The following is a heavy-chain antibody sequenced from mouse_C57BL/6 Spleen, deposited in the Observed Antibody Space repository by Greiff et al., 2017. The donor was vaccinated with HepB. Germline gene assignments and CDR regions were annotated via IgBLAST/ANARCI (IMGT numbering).Heavy chain of an antibody. CDR3: ARSDYDGYYYAMDY. D-gene: IGHD2-4*01. V-gene: IGHV2-9-1*01. CDR1: GFSLTSYA. CDR2: IWTGGGT. Sequence: VKLVESGPGLVAPSQSLSITCTVSGFSLTSYAISWVRQPPGKGLEWLGVIWTGGGTNYNSALKSRLSISKDNSKSQVFLKMNSLQTDDTARYYCARSDYDGYYYAMDYWGQGTSVTVSS. J-gene: IGHJ4*01.